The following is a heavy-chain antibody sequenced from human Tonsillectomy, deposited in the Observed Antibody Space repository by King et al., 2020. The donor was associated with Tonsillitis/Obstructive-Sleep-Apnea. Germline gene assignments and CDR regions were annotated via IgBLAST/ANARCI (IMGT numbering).Heavy chain of an antibody. CDR1: GFTFSSYG. CDR2: ISYDGSNK. D-gene: IGHD6-19*01. CDR3: AKGQWLFDY. Sequence: VQLVESGGGVVQPGRSLRLSCAASGFTFSSYGMHWVRQAPGKGLEWVAVISYDGSNKYYADSVKGRFTISRDNSKNTLYLQMNSLRAEDTAVYYCAKGQWLFDYWGQGTLVTVSS. V-gene: IGHV3-30*18. J-gene: IGHJ4*02.